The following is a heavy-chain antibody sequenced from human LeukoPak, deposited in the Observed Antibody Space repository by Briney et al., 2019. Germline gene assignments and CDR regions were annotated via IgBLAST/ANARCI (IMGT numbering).Heavy chain of an antibody. J-gene: IGHJ4*02. V-gene: IGHV1-18*01. CDR3: ARNLGYCSGGSCQRPLGY. Sequence: ASVKVSCKASGYTFTSYGISWVRQAPGQGLEWMGWISAYNGNTNYAQKLQGRVTMTTDTSTSTAYMELRSLRSDDTAVYYCARNLGYCSGGSCQRPLGYWGQGTLVTVSS. CDR2: ISAYNGNT. CDR1: GYTFTSYG. D-gene: IGHD2-15*01.